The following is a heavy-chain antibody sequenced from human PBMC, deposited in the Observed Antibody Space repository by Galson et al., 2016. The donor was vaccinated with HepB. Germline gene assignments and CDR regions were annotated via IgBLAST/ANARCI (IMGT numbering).Heavy chain of an antibody. CDR1: GYILTGYY. Sequence: SVKVSCKASGYILTGYYVHWVRQAPGQGLEWMGWIDPRSGGTIYAEDLQGRVTMTRDTSINTAYMELSRLRSADTAVYYCARLRRIVTTGSWSSPSYFDYWGQGTLVTVSS. J-gene: IGHJ4*02. CDR3: ARLRRIVTTGSWSSPSYFDY. CDR2: IDPRSGGT. V-gene: IGHV1-2*02. D-gene: IGHD1-26*01.